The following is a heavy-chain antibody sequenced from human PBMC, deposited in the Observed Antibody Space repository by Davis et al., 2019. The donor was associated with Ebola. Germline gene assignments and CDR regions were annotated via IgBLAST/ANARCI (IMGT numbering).Heavy chain of an antibody. Sequence: PGGSLRLSCAASGFTFSSYSMNWVRQAPGKGLEWVSYISSSSSTIYYADSVKGRFTISRDNAKNSLYLQMNSLRDEDTDVYYCARGGYQLPPRIAAPWYGASFDYWGQGTLVTVSS. J-gene: IGHJ4*02. V-gene: IGHV3-48*02. CDR3: ARGGYQLPPRIAAPWYGASFDY. CDR2: ISSSSSTI. D-gene: IGHD6-13*01. CDR1: GFTFSSYS.